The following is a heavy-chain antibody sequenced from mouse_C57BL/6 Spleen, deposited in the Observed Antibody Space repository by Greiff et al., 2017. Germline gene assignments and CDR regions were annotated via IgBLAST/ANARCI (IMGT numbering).Heavy chain of an antibody. J-gene: IGHJ2*01. Sequence: EVKLVESGGDLVKPGGSLKLSCAASGFTFSSYGMSWVRQTPDKRLEWVATISSGGSYTYYPDSVKGRFTISRDNAKNTLYLQMSSLKSEDTAMYYCAREVIYWGQGTTLTVSS. CDR3: AREVIY. CDR2: ISSGGSYT. V-gene: IGHV5-6*02. CDR1: GFTFSSYG.